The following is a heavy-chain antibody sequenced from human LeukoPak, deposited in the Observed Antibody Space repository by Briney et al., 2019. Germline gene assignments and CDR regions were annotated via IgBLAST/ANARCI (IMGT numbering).Heavy chain of an antibody. CDR2: ISSSGSII. J-gene: IGHJ4*02. V-gene: IGHV3-11*01. Sequence: GGYLRLSCAASGFTPSDYYMSWIRQAPGKGLEWVSYISSSGSIIYYGDSVKGRFTISRDNAKNSLYLQMNSLRAEDTAVYYCAGMYYYDSSGYRSDPDYFDYWGQGTLVTVSS. CDR3: AGMYYYDSSGYRSDPDYFDY. D-gene: IGHD3-22*01. CDR1: GFTPSDYY.